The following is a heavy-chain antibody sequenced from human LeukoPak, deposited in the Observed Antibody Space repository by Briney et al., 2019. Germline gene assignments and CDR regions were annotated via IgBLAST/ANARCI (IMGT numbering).Heavy chain of an antibody. CDR2: VYPSDSNT. CDR3: ARHPFGVRAGGWDNYYYYGMDV. Sequence: GESLKISCEASGYRFTTFWIGWVRQLPGKGLEWMGTVYPSDSNTRYSPSFQGHVTISADTSISTAYLQWSSLKASDTATYYCARHPFGVRAGGWDNYYYYGMDVWGQGTTVTVSS. V-gene: IGHV5-51*01. CDR1: GYRFTTFW. D-gene: IGHD3-3*01. J-gene: IGHJ6*02.